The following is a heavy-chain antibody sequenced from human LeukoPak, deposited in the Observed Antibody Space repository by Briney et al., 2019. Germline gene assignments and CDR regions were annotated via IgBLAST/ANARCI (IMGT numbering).Heavy chain of an antibody. Sequence: NPRRSLRLSWAAAGFTFSDYYMTWIRQAQGKVLEWVSHISRSSGTIYYADSVQGRFTVSRDNGKKSLYLQMSYLRAEDTAVYYCVREAKMTNILWGQGTLVTVSS. V-gene: IGHV3-11*01. CDR1: GFTFSDYY. CDR3: VREAKMTNIL. J-gene: IGHJ4*02. D-gene: IGHD2-21*01. CDR2: ISRSSGTI.